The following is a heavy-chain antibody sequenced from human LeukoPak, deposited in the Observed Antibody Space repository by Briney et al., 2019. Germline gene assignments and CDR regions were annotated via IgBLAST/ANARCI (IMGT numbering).Heavy chain of an antibody. Sequence: ASVKVSCKASGYTLTDYYMHWVRQAPGRGLEWMGWINPKNGGTNYAQKFQGRVTMTRDTSISTAYMELSRLTSDDTAVYYCAKGDIYFDYWGQGTLVTVSS. J-gene: IGHJ4*02. CDR1: GYTLTDYY. CDR3: AKGDIYFDY. CDR2: INPKNGGT. V-gene: IGHV1-2*02.